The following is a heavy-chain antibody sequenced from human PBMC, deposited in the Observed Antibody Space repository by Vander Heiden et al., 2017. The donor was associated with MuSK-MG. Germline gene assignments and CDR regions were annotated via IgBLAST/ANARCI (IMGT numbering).Heavy chain of an antibody. CDR2: ISSSSSYI. J-gene: IGHJ4*02. CDR1: GFTFSSYS. D-gene: IGHD3-16*01. V-gene: IGHV3-21*01. Sequence: EVQLVESGGGLVKPGGSLRLSCAASGFTFSSYSMNWVRQAPGKGLEWVSSISSSSSYIYYADSVKGRFTISRDNAKNSLYLQMNSLRAEDTAVYYCAGGTYYDYVWGSSDYWGQGTLVTVSS. CDR3: AGGTYYDYVWGSSDY.